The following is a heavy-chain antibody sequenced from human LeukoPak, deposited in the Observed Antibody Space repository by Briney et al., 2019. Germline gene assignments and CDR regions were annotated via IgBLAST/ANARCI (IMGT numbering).Heavy chain of an antibody. CDR3: ARGLEAEGDDY. Sequence: GGSLRLSCAASGLIFSNAWINWVRQAPGKGLEYVSATSSDGGSTYYADSVKGRFTISRDNSKNTLYLQMNSLRAEDTAVYYCARGLEAEGDDYWGQGTLVTVSS. J-gene: IGHJ4*02. V-gene: IGHV3-64*04. CDR2: TSSDGGST. D-gene: IGHD1-1*01. CDR1: GLIFSNAW.